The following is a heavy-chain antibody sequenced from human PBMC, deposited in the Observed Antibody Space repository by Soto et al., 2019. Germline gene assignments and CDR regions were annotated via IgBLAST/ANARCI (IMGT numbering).Heavy chain of an antibody. CDR3: AREVDGEEYYFDY. J-gene: IGHJ4*02. V-gene: IGHV3-33*01. CDR2: IWYDGSNK. Sequence: QVQLVESGGGVVQPGRSLRLSCAASGFTFSSYGMHWVRQAPGKGLEWVAVIWYDGSNKYYADSVKGRFTISRDNSKNTLCLQMNSLRAEDTAVYYCAREVDGEEYYFDYWGQGTLVTVSS. D-gene: IGHD3-10*01. CDR1: GFTFSSYG.